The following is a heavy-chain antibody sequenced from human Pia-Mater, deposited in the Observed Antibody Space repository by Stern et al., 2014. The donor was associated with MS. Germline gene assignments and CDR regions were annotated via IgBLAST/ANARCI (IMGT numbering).Heavy chain of an antibody. V-gene: IGHV1-8*01. CDR1: GYTFINYD. CDR3: VRGGLSYGYGLDA. CDR2: MNPNNANT. J-gene: IGHJ6*02. D-gene: IGHD3-16*01. Sequence: QLVQSGSQVRKPGASVKVSCQASGYTFINYDIFWVRKAIGQGLEWMGWMNPNNANTGHAQKFQGRVTMTRNTSISTAYMELSGLRSDDTAVYYCVRGGLSYGYGLDAWGQGTAVIVSS.